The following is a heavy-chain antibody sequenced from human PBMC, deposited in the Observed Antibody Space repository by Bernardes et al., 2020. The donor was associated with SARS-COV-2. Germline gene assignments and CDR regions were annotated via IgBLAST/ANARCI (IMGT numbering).Heavy chain of an antibody. CDR3: ARHEYHYETSGYNLFDP. V-gene: IGHV4-39*01. D-gene: IGHD3-22*01. Sequence: SETLSLTRTVSGGSISSSSYYWGWIRQPPGQGLEWIGSIYYRGTTSYNPSLKSRLTISVDTSKNQFSLKLSSVTAADTAVYYCARHEYHYETSGYNLFDPWGQGTLVTVSS. CDR1: GGSISSSSYY. CDR2: IYYRGTT. J-gene: IGHJ5*02.